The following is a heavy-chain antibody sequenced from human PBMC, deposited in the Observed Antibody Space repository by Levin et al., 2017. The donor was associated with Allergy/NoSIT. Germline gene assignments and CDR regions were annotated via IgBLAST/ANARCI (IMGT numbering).Heavy chain of an antibody. V-gene: IGHV3-48*02. CDR1: GFTFSSYS. Sequence: PGGSLRLSCAASGFTFSSYSMNWVRQAPGKGLEWVSYISSSSSTIYYADSVKGRFTISRDNAKNSLYLQMNSLRDEDTAVYYCARDRSIAVAGIPRGAHYFDYWGQGTLVTVSS. CDR3: ARDRSIAVAGIPRGAHYFDY. D-gene: IGHD6-19*01. J-gene: IGHJ4*02. CDR2: ISSSSSTI.